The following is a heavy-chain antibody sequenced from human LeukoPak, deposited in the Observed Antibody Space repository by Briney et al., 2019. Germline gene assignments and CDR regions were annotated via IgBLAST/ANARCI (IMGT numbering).Heavy chain of an antibody. J-gene: IGHJ4*02. CDR2: SSGSGGNT. CDR3: AKDPSDFLVDC. D-gene: IGHD2-21*02. Sequence: GGSLSLSCAPSGFTFYTYAMNWVRQAPGKGLRWVAASSGSGGNTYYADSVKGRFTISRDNSKNTVYLQLSSLRAEDTAVYYCAKDPSDFLVDCWGQGTLVTVSS. V-gene: IGHV3-23*01. CDR1: GFTFYTYA.